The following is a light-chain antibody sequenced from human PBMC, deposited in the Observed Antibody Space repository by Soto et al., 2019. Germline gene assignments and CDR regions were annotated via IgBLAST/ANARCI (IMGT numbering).Light chain of an antibody. V-gene: IGKV3-15*01. J-gene: IGKJ5*01. CDR2: GAS. CDR1: QSVSSN. CDR3: QQYNNWPRTT. Sequence: EIVMTQSPATLSVSPGERDTLSCRASQSVSSNLAWYQQKPGQAPRLLIYGASTRATGIPARFSGSGSGTEFTLTISSLQSEDFAVYYCQQYNNWPRTTFGQGTRLEIK.